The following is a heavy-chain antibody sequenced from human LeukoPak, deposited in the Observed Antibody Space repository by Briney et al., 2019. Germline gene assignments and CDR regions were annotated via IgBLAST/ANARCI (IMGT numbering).Heavy chain of an antibody. Sequence: SETLSLTCTVSGGSISSYYWSWIRQPPGKGLEWIGYIYYSGSTNYNPSLKSRVTISVDTSKNQFSLKLSSVTAADTAAYYCARSNGGGFDPWGQGTLVTVSS. CDR1: GGSISSYY. V-gene: IGHV4-59*08. D-gene: IGHD3-16*01. CDR2: IYYSGST. J-gene: IGHJ5*02. CDR3: ARSNGGGFDP.